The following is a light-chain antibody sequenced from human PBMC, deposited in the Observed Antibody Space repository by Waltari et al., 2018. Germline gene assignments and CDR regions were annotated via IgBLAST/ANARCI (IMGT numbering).Light chain of an antibody. CDR2: KTY. CDR1: QSVGSY. J-gene: IGKJ4*01. CDR3: QQYNDLLLT. V-gene: IGKV3D-15*01. Sequence: EIVMTQTPVTHSLSPGETATLSCRASQSVGSYLAWSQQKPGQAPKLLVHKTYFRATGIPDRFSGSGSRTCFTLTISSLEPEDVGVYHCQQYNDLLLTFGGGTKVEIK.